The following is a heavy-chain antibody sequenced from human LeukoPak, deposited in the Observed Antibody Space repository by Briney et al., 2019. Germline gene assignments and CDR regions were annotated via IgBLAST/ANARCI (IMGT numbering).Heavy chain of an antibody. J-gene: IGHJ3*02. CDR1: GGSISGYH. V-gene: IGHV4-4*07. CDR3: ARTVVPAAPGAFDI. CDR2: IYISEST. D-gene: IGHD2-2*01. Sequence: SETLSLTCTVSGGSISGYHWNWIRQPAGKGLEWIGRIYISESTNYNPSLKSRVTILVDKSKNQFSLKLTSVTAADTAVYSCARTVVPAAPGAFDIWGQGTMVTVSS.